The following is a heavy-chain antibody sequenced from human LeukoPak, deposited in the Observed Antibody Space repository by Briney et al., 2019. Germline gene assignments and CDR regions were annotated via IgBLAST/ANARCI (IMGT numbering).Heavy chain of an antibody. D-gene: IGHD3-22*01. V-gene: IGHV1-8*01. CDR1: GYTFTSYD. Sequence: ASVKVSCKASGYTFTSYDINWVRQATGQGLEWMGWMNPNSGNTGYAQKFQGRVTMTRNTSISTAYMELSSLRSEDTAVYYCARGHRGNRGKSGYYDSSVPWGQGTLVTVSS. CDR2: MNPNSGNT. CDR3: ARGHRGNRGKSGYYDSSVP. J-gene: IGHJ5*02.